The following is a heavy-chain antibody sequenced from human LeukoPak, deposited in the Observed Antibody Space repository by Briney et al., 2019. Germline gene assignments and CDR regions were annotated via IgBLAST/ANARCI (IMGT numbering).Heavy chain of an antibody. J-gene: IGHJ5*02. CDR2: FYHSGST. V-gene: IGHV4-59*08. CDR3: ARHDFYSNYPHNWFDP. CDR1: GGSISSYY. Sequence: PSETLSLTCTGSGGSISSYYWSWIRQPAGKGLEWIGSFYHSGSTYYNPSLKSRVTISVDTSKNQFSLKLSSVTAADTAVYYCARHDFYSNYPHNWFDPWGQGTLVTVSS. D-gene: IGHD4-11*01.